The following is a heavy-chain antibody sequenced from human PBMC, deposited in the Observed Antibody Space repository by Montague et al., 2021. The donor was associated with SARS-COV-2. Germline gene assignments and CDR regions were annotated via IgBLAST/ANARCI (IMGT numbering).Heavy chain of an antibody. CDR2: IHYSGST. J-gene: IGHJ2*01. Sequence: SETLSLTCAVYGGSFSGYYWSWIRQPPGKGLEWIGEIHYSGSTNYNPSLKSRVTISVDTSKNQFSLKLSSVTAADTAVYYCARGARIADRPSEGYFDLWGRGTLVTVSS. D-gene: IGHD6-6*01. CDR1: GGSFSGYY. CDR3: ARGARIADRPSEGYFDL. V-gene: IGHV4-34*01.